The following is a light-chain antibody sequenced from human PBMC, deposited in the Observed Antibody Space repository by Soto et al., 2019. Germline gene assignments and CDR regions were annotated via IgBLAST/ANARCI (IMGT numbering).Light chain of an antibody. CDR2: DVS. Sequence: QSALTQPASVSGSPGQSITISCTGTSSDVGGYNYVSWYQQHPGKAPKLMIYDVSNRPSGVSNRFSGSKSGNTASLTISGLQAEDEADYYCSSNRTTSVVFGGGTKLTVL. V-gene: IGLV2-14*03. J-gene: IGLJ2*01. CDR3: SSNRTTSVV. CDR1: SSDVGGYNY.